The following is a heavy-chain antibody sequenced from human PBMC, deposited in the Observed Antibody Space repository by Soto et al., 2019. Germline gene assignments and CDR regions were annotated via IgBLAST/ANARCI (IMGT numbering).Heavy chain of an antibody. J-gene: IGHJ3*02. V-gene: IGHV3-66*01. CDR3: VGGVVPATRDGFDI. Sequence: EVQLVESGGGLVQPGGSLRLSCAASGFTVTTKYISWVRQAPGKGLEWVSVIYSGGSTYYADSVKGRFTISRDNSKNTLYLQISTVRAEDTAVYYCVGGVVPATRDGFDIWGQGTMVTVSS. CDR2: IYSGGST. CDR1: GFTVTTKY. D-gene: IGHD2-15*01.